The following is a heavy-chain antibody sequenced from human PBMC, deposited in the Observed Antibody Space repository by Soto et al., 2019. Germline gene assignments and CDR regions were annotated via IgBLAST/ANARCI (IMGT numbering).Heavy chain of an antibody. J-gene: IGHJ4*02. CDR2: ISAYNGDT. CDR1: GYTFSNYG. CDR3: ARDLVPGYTGFSDY. D-gene: IGHD5-12*01. Sequence: ASVKVSCKTSGYTFSNYGINWVRQAPGQGLEWMGWISAYNGDTNFAQKLQGRVSLTTDTSSTTAYMELRSLTSDDTAVYYCARDLVPGYTGFSDYWGQGTLVTVSS. V-gene: IGHV1-18*01.